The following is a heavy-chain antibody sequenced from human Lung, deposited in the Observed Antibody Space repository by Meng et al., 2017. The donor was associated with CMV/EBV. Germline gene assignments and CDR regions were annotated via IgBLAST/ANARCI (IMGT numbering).Heavy chain of an antibody. CDR2: LNPNSGFA. CDR1: ANTFANYD. Sequence: SSYASANTFANYDIHSVLHAPAQELQWLGHLNPNSGFADSAQNFQGRLTMTRDTSITTFYLALNSLTSDDTAVYYCARDVPGKGFDPWGQGTLVTVSS. CDR3: ARDVPGKGFDP. V-gene: IGHV1-2*06. J-gene: IGHJ5*02. D-gene: IGHD1-14*01.